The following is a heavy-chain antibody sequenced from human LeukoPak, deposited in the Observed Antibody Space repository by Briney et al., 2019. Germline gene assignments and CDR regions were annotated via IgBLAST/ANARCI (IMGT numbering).Heavy chain of an antibody. CDR1: GYTFTSYD. Sequence: ASVTVSCKASGYTFTSYDINWVRQAPGQGLEWMGWMNPNSGNTGYAQKFQGRVTMTRNTSISTAYMELSSLRSEDTAVYYCARPDYGGSTGGIDPWGQGTLVTVSS. J-gene: IGHJ5*02. D-gene: IGHD4-23*01. V-gene: IGHV1-8*01. CDR3: ARPDYGGSTGGIDP. CDR2: MNPNSGNT.